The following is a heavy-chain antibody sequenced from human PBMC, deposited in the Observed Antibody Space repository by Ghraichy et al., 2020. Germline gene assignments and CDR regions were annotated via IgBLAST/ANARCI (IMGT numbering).Heavy chain of an antibody. V-gene: IGHV4-4*07. CDR1: GGSMSNYF. CDR2: IYISGST. J-gene: IGHJ6*02. CDR3: ARGTYCSGGSCYSYYYCGMDV. Sequence: ESLNISCTVSGGSMSNYFWSWIRQPAGQGLEWIGRIYISGSTKYNPSLKSRVTMSVDTSKNQFSLNLSSVTAADTAVYYCARGTYCSGGSCYSYYYCGMDVWGQGTTVTVSS. D-gene: IGHD2-15*01.